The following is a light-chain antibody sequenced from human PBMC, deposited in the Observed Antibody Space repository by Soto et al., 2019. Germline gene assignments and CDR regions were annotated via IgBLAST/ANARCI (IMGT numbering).Light chain of an antibody. J-gene: IGKJ4*01. Sequence: EIVLTQSPGTLSLSPGERATLSCRASQTVSSNYLAWYQQKPGQAPRFRIYGASSRATGIPDRFSGSGSGTDFTLTSSRLDPEDFAVYYCQQYGSSPLTFGGGTKVEIK. CDR3: QQYGSSPLT. CDR1: QTVSSNY. V-gene: IGKV3-20*01. CDR2: GAS.